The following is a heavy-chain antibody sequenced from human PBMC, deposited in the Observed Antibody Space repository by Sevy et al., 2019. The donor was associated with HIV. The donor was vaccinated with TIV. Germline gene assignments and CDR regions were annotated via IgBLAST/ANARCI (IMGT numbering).Heavy chain of an antibody. J-gene: IGHJ4*02. V-gene: IGHV5-51*01. D-gene: IGHD3-10*02. CDR2: IYPGDSDT. Sequence: GESLKISCKGSGYSFTSYWIGWVRQMPGKGLEWMGIIYPGDSDTRYSPSFQGKVTISADKSISTAYLQWSSLKASDTRESPSFQGPVHIQADKSIGTAYLQWSSLKASDTAMYYCVVDTKSGSYGRRPPERYFDYWGQGTLVTVSS. CDR3: FQGPVHIQADKSIGTAYLQWSSLKASDTAMYYCVVDTKSGSYGRRPPERYFDY. CDR1: GYSFTSYW.